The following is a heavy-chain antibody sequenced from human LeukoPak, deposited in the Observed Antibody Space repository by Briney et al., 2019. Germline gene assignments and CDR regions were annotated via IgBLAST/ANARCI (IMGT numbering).Heavy chain of an antibody. J-gene: IGHJ4*02. D-gene: IGHD6-13*01. V-gene: IGHV1-8*01. Sequence: ASVKVSCKASGYTFTSYDINWVRQATGQGVEWMGWMNPNSGKKGYAQKFQLRVTMARNTSISTAYMELSSLRSEDTAVYYCARGQDLIAAAGNLNDYWGQGTLVTVSS. CDR1: GYTFTSYD. CDR2: MNPNSGKK. CDR3: ARGQDLIAAAGNLNDY.